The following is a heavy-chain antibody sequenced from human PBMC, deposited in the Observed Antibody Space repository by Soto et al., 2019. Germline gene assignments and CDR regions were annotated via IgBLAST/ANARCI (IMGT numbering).Heavy chain of an antibody. CDR2: IWYDGSNK. D-gene: IGHD1-26*01. Sequence: QVQLVESGGGVVQPGRSLRLSCAASGFTFSSYGMHWVRQAPGKGLEWVAVIWYDGSNKYYADSVKGRFTISRDNSKNTLYLQMNGLRAEDTAVYYCARDYVGAFDYWGQGTLVTVSS. V-gene: IGHV3-33*01. CDR1: GFTFSSYG. J-gene: IGHJ4*02. CDR3: ARDYVGAFDY.